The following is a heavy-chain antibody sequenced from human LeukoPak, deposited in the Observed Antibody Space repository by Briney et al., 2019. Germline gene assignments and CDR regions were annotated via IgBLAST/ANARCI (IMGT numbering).Heavy chain of an antibody. Sequence: ASVKVSCKASGYTFTTFGITWVRQAPGQGLEWMGWISTYNGNTNYAQNLQGRVTMTTDTSTSTAYMELRSLRSDDTAVYYCARDPTNTSGYYAYFDYWGQGSLVTVSS. D-gene: IGHD5-12*01. V-gene: IGHV1-18*01. J-gene: IGHJ4*02. CDR3: ARDPTNTSGYYAYFDY. CDR1: GYTFTTFG. CDR2: ISTYNGNT.